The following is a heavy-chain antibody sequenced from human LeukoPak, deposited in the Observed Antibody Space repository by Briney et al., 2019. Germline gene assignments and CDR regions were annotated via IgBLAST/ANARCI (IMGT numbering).Heavy chain of an antibody. CDR3: ARLGYSSRSNWFDT. D-gene: IGHD5-18*01. V-gene: IGHV1-69*01. J-gene: IGHJ5*02. CDR1: GGTFNSYA. CDR2: IIPIFGTA. Sequence: SVKVSCKASGGTFNSYAISGVPEAPGQGLEWMGGIIPIFGTANYAQKFQGRVTITADESTSTAYMELSRLRSTDAAVYSCARLGYSSRSNWFDTWGQGTLVTVSS.